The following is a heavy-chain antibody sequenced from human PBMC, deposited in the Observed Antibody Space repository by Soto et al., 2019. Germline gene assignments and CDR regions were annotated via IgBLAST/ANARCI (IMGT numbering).Heavy chain of an antibody. V-gene: IGHV4-59*01. CDR1: GVSINNYY. J-gene: IGHJ6*03. Sequence: PSETLSLTCAVSGVSINNYYWTWIRQPPGRGLEWIGFNHFNGGTNYNPSLKGRVTTSLDTSKNQFVLRLSSVTASDTALYYCARAPGYYYMDVWGKGTTVTVSS. CDR2: NHFNGGT. CDR3: ARAPGYYYMDV.